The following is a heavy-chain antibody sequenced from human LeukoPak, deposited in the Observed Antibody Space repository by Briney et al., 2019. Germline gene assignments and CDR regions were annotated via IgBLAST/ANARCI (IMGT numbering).Heavy chain of an antibody. CDR1: GYTFSSCA. D-gene: IGHD3-22*01. Sequence: ASVKVSCKASGYTFSSCAINWVRQAPGQGLGYMGWIDTKTGNPTYAQGFTGRFVFSLDTSVSTAYLQISSLKAEDTAVYYCAIHPSDSSGYFSYWCQGALVTVSS. V-gene: IGHV7-4-1*02. J-gene: IGHJ4*02. CDR3: AIHPSDSSGYFSY. CDR2: IDTKTGNP.